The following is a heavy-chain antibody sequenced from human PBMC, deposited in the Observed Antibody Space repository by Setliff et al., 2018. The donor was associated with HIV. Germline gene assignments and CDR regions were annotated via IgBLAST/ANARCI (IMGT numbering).Heavy chain of an antibody. D-gene: IGHD6-19*01. J-gene: IGHJ4*02. CDR3: AKSGRAQWLVPYHFDY. CDR1: EFTFSNYA. Sequence: TGGSLRLSCVVSEFTFSNYAMGWVRQAPGKGPEWVGHIRSKASAYATASAASVKGRFTVSRDDSSDTAYLHMSNLKSEDTAVYYCAKSGRAQWLVPYHFDYWGQGTLVTVSS. V-gene: IGHV3-73*01. CDR2: IRSKASAYAT.